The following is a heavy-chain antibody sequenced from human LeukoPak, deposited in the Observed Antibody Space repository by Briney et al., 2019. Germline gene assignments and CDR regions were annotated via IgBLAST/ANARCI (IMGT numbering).Heavy chain of an antibody. D-gene: IGHD3-3*01. CDR2: INHSGST. J-gene: IGHJ4*02. V-gene: IGHV4-34*01. CDR1: GGSFSGYY. Sequence: SETLSLTCAVYGGSFSGYYWSWIRQPPGKGLEWIGEINHSGSTNYNPSLKSRVTISVDTSKNQFSLKLSSVTAADTAVYYCARDPFGVVTDWGQGTLVTVSS. CDR3: ARDPFGVVTD.